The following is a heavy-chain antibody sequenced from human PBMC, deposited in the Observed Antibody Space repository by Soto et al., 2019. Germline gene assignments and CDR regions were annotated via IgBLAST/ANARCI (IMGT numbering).Heavy chain of an antibody. CDR3: ARSAGDYYGMDV. CDR2: ISSSSSYI. D-gene: IGHD3-10*01. CDR1: GFTFSSYN. V-gene: IGHV3-21*01. Sequence: PGGSLRLSCAASGFTFSSYNMSWVRQAPGKGLEWVSSISSSSSYIYYADSVKGRFTISRDNAKNSLYLQMNSLRAEDTAVYYCARSAGDYYGMDVWGQGTTVTVSS. J-gene: IGHJ6*02.